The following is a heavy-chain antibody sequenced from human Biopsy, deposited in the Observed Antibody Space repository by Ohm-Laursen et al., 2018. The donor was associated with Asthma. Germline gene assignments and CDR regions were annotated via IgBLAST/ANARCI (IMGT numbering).Heavy chain of an antibody. D-gene: IGHD6-19*01. CDR3: ARCQVGYSSGWSLLLKKIYYSGMDV. Sequence: ASVKVSCKAPGGTFSNFAISWVRQAPGQGLEWLGGIMTVFGTTNFAQKFQGRVTITADESTSTAYMEVTSLRSEDTAIYYCARCQVGYSSGWSLLLKKIYYSGMDVWGQGTAVTVSS. J-gene: IGHJ6*02. V-gene: IGHV1-69*13. CDR1: GGTFSNFA. CDR2: IMTVFGTT.